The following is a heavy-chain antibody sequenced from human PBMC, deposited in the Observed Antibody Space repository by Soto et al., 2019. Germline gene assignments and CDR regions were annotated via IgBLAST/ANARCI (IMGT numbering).Heavy chain of an antibody. J-gene: IGHJ4*02. V-gene: IGHV4-59*01. Sequence: PSETLSLTCTVSGGSISSYYWSWIRQPPGKGLEWIGYIYYSGSTNYNPSLKSRVTISVDTSKNQFSLKLSSVTAADTAVYYCAREGGRDYDSSGYYYVNPYYFDYWGQGNLVTVSS. CDR1: GGSISSYY. CDR2: IYYSGST. CDR3: AREGGRDYDSSGYYYVNPYYFDY. D-gene: IGHD3-22*01.